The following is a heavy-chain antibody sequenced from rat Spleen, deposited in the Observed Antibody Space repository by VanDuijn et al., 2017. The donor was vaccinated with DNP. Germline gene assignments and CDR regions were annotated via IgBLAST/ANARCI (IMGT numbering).Heavy chain of an antibody. V-gene: IGHV5S13*01. D-gene: IGHD1-11*01. Sequence: EVQLMESGGGLVQPGRSLKLSCVVSGFIFNNYYMAWVRQAPKKGLEWVAAISTVGDNAYYRDSVKGRFTISRDNAKNTQFLQMDSLRSEDTATYYCTKTGGNWVAHWGQGTLVTVSS. CDR2: ISTVGDNA. CDR3: TKTGGNWVAH. J-gene: IGHJ3*01. CDR1: GFIFNNYY.